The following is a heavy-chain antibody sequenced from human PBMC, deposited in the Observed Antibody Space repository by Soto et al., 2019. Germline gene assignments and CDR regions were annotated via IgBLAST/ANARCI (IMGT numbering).Heavy chain of an antibody. CDR1: GGSFSGYY. Sequence: QVQLQQWGAGLLKPSETLSLTCAVYGGSFSGYYWSWIRQPPGKGLEWIGEINHSGSTNYNPSLRRRVTISVETSKNQFSLKLSSVTAADTAVYYCARGQFWRSSFDYWGQGTLVTVSS. J-gene: IGHJ4*02. CDR2: INHSGST. CDR3: ARGQFWRSSFDY. D-gene: IGHD6-13*01. V-gene: IGHV4-34*01.